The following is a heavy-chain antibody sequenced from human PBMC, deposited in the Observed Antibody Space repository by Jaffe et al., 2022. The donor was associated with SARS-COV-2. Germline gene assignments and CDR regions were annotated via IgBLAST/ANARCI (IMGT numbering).Heavy chain of an antibody. CDR2: ISYDGSNK. CDR3: ARDRNSGYDDVQGSSDY. Sequence: QVQLVESGGGVVQPGRSLRLSCAASGFTFSSYYIHWVRQAPGKGLEWVAVISYDGSNKYYADSVKGRFTISRDNSKNTLYLQMNSLRAEDTAVYYCARDRNSGYDDVQGSSDYWGQGTLVTVSS. J-gene: IGHJ4*02. D-gene: IGHD5-12*01. V-gene: IGHV3-30-3*01. CDR1: GFTFSSYY.